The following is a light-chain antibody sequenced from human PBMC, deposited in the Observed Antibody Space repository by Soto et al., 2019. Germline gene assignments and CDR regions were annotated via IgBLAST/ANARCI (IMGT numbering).Light chain of an antibody. J-gene: IGKJ1*01. CDR2: EAS. Sequence: EIRMTQSPSTLSASVGDRVSIXCRASQSVSSWLVWYQQKPGKARKRLIDEASSLEGGVPSRFSGSGSATEFTLTISSLQPEDFATYYCQQYNSYSWTFGQGTKVDIK. CDR1: QSVSSW. V-gene: IGKV1-5*01. CDR3: QQYNSYSWT.